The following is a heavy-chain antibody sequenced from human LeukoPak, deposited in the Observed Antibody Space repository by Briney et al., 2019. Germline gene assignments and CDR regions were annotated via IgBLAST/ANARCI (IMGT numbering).Heavy chain of an antibody. CDR3: ATYNSRNAREFQS. D-gene: IGHD3-22*01. CDR1: GFTFSSYG. J-gene: IGHJ1*01. V-gene: IGHV3-30*03. CDR2: ISYDGSNK. Sequence: GGSLRLSCAASGFTFSSYGMHWVRQAPGKGLEWVAVISYDGSNKYYADSVKGRFTISRDNSKNTLYLQMNSLRAEDTAVYYCATYNSRNAREFQSWGQGTLVTVSS.